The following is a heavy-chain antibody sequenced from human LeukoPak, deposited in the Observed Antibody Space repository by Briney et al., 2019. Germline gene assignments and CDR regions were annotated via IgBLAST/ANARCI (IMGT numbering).Heavy chain of an antibody. CDR3: ARSVFGIEGWFDP. J-gene: IGHJ5*02. V-gene: IGHV1-3*01. CDR1: GYTFTSYA. Sequence: ASVKVSCKASGYTFTSYAMHWVRQAPGQRLEWMGWINAGNGNTKYSQKFQGRVTITRDTSASTAYMELSSLRSEDTAVYYCARSVFGIEGWFDPWGQGTLVTVSS. D-gene: IGHD5/OR15-5a*01. CDR2: INAGNGNT.